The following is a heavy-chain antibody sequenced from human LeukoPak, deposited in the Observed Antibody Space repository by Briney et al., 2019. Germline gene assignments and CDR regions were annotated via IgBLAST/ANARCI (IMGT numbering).Heavy chain of an antibody. J-gene: IGHJ4*02. D-gene: IGHD2-21*01. CDR3: ARNCGGDCFFDY. CDR2: IKQDGSDK. V-gene: IGHV3-7*01. Sequence: GGSLRLSCAASGFTFSTYWMSWVRQAPGKGREWVANIKQDGSDKYYVDSVKGRFTISRDNAKNSLYLQMNSLRPEDTAVYYCARNCGGDCFFDYWGQGTLVTVSS. CDR1: GFTFSTYW.